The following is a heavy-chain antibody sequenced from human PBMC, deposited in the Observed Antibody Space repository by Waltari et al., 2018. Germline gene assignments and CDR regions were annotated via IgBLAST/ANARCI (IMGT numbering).Heavy chain of an antibody. J-gene: IGHJ4*02. Sequence: QVYLQESGPGLVKPSQTMSPACTVSGDSISSRDDYWTWVRQTPWKGLEWIGYIFYSGGTYYNPSLKNRVTISLDTSKNQFSLKLTSVSVADTAVYYCASSQWRVEYEPSFDNWGQGTLVTVST. CDR2: IFYSGGT. CDR1: GDSISSRDDY. CDR3: ASSQWRVEYEPSFDN. D-gene: IGHD2-2*01. V-gene: IGHV4-30-4*08.